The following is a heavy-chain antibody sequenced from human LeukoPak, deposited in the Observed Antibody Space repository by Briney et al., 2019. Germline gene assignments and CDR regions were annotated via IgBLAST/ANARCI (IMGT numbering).Heavy chain of an antibody. J-gene: IGHJ5*02. CDR3: ARPVPSRLGWFDP. CDR2: ISSSSTTI. D-gene: IGHD1-1*01. CDR1: GFTFSSYS. Sequence: PGGSLRLSCAASGFTFSSYSMMWVRQAPGKGLEWVSYISSSSTTIHYADSVKGRFTISRDNAKNSVYLQMNSLRAEDTAVYYCARPVPSRLGWFDPWGQGTLVTVSS. V-gene: IGHV3-48*01.